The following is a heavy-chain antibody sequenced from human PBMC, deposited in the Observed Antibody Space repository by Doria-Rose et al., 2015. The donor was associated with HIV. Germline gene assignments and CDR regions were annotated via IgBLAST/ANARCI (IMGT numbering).Heavy chain of an antibody. D-gene: IGHD6-13*01. J-gene: IGHJ4*02. V-gene: IGHV2-26*01. CDR1: GVSLSSPGMG. CDR2: IFSDDER. CDR3: ARIKSSRWYHKYYFDF. Sequence: QESGPVLVKPTETLTLTCTVSGVSLSSPGMGVSWIRQPPGKALEWLANIFSDDERSYKTPLKSRLTISRVTFKSQVVLTMTDMDPVDTATYYCARIKSSRWYHKYYFDFWGQGTLVIVSA.